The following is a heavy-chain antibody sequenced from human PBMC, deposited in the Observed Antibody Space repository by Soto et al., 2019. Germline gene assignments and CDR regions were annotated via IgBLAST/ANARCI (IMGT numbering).Heavy chain of an antibody. CDR3: ARDGESNSWTDFDY. D-gene: IGHD1-26*01. Sequence: EVQLVESGGGLVQPGGSLRLSCAASGFTFNSYSMTWVRQAPGKGLEWVSYIRSSTGATYYAGSVKGRFTISRDNAKSSLYLQMNSLRDEDTAVYFCARDGESNSWTDFDYWGQGTLVTVSS. CDR2: IRSSTGAT. J-gene: IGHJ4*02. V-gene: IGHV3-48*02. CDR1: GFTFNSYS.